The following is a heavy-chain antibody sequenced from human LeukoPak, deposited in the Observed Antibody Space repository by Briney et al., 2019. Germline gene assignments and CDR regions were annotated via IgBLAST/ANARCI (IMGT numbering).Heavy chain of an antibody. CDR1: GYTFTSYG. CDR2: IRTYDDNA. J-gene: IGHJ4*02. D-gene: IGHD3-16*01. V-gene: IGHV1-18*01. CDR3: ARERRAWGEDF. Sequence: ASVRVSCKASGYTFTSYGIIWVRQAPGQGLEWMGGIRTYDDNANYAERLQGRVTMTTDTSTSTAYMELRSLRSDDTAVYYCARERRAWGEDFWGQGTLVTVSS.